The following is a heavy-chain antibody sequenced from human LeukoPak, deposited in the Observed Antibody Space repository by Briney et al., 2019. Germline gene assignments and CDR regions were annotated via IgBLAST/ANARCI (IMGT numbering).Heavy chain of an antibody. J-gene: IGHJ4*02. CDR3: TTDLQYSSGWLQIDY. D-gene: IGHD6-19*01. CDR2: IKSNTDGGTT. CDR1: GFTFSSYS. Sequence: PGGSLRLSCAASGFTFSSYSMNWARQAPGKGLEWVGRIKSNTDGGTTDYAAPVKGRFTISRDDSKNTLYLQMNSLKTEDTAVYYCTTDLQYSSGWLQIDYWGQGTLVPVSS. V-gene: IGHV3-15*01.